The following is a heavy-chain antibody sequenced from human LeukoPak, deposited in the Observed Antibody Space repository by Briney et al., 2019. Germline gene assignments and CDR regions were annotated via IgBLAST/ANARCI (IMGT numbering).Heavy chain of an antibody. V-gene: IGHV3-66*02. CDR1: GFTVSSDY. D-gene: IGHD3-10*01. J-gene: IGHJ4*02. CDR2: MFGGGST. Sequence: GGSLRLFCAVSGFTVSSDYMSWVRQAPGKGLEWVAVMFGGGSTYYADSVRGRFIISRDSAKNTLYLQLNSLRAEDTAVYYCARYYYYASGSYSFDSWGQGTLVSVSS. CDR3: ARYYYYASGSYSFDS.